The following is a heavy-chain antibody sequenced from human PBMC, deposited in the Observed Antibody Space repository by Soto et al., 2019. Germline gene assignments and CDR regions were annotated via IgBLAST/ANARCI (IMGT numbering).Heavy chain of an antibody. J-gene: IGHJ4*02. CDR1: GYTFTGYY. CDR3: ARGTDIVVVVAAIFDY. D-gene: IGHD2-15*01. Sequence: DSVKVSCKASGYTFTGYYMHWVRQAPGQGLEWMGWINPNSGGTNYAQKFQGRVTMTRDTSISTAYMELSRLRSDDTAVYYCARGTDIVVVVAAIFDYWGQGTLVTVSS. CDR2: INPNSGGT. V-gene: IGHV1-2*02.